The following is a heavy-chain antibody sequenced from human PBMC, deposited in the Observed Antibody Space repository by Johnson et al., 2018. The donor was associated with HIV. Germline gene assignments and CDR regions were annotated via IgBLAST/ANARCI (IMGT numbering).Heavy chain of an antibody. CDR3: ARDGPGDGNAMGGSGAFDI. V-gene: IGHV3-66*01. D-gene: IGHD5-24*01. Sequence: VQLVESGGGVARPGGSLRLSCEASGFTFDEYDMNWVRQAPGKGLEWVSVIYSGGSTYYADSLEGRFTISRDKSKNTVYLQMNSLRVEDTAVYYCARDGPGDGNAMGGSGAFDIWGQGTMVTVSS. CDR1: GFTFDEYD. J-gene: IGHJ3*02. CDR2: IYSGGST.